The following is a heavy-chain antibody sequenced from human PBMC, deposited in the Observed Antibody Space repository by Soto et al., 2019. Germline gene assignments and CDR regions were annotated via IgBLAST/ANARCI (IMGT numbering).Heavy chain of an antibody. D-gene: IGHD6-19*01. J-gene: IGHJ6*02. CDR1: GGTFRTYS. V-gene: IGHV1-69*14. CDR3: AKGAVDGAPTSYYYYGMDV. CDR2: IIPIFGTI. Sequence: QVQLLQSGAEVKKPGSSVRVSCEASGGTFRTYSISWVRQAPGQGLEWMGEIIPIFGTINYAQKFQGRLTITAYKYTATVYTDLRSLRSDDKALYYCAKGAVDGAPTSYYYYGMDVWGQGTTVTVSS.